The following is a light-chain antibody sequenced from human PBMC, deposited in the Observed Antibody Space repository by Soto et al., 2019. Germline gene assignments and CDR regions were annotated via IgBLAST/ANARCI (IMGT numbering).Light chain of an antibody. CDR2: DTS. V-gene: IGKV3-20*01. Sequence: EIVLTQSPVTLSVSPGERATLSCRASQSVSNNLAWYQQKPGQAPRLLIYDTSYRAAGIPARFSGSGSGTDFTPTIRRMEHEDFAVYYCQHYGSSTLTFGGGTKGDIK. CDR3: QHYGSSTLT. CDR1: QSVSNN. J-gene: IGKJ4*01.